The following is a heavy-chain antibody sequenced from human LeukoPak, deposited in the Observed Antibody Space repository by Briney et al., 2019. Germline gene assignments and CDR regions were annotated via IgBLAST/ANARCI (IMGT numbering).Heavy chain of an antibody. CDR2: IYYSGST. CDR3: ARDLDMDWFDP. D-gene: IGHD2-2*03. CDR1: GGSISSYY. J-gene: IGHJ5*02. V-gene: IGHV4-59*01. Sequence: SETLSLTCTVSGGSISSYYWSWIRRPPGKGLEWIGYIYYSGSTNYNPSLKSRVTISVDTSKNQFSLKLSSVTAADTAVYYCARDLDMDWFDPWGQGTLVTVSS.